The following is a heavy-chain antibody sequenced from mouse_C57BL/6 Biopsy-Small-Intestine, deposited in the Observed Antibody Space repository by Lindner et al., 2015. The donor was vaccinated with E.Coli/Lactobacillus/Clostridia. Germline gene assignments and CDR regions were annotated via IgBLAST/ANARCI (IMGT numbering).Heavy chain of an antibody. J-gene: IGHJ2*01. CDR2: ISNLAYSI. CDR1: GFTFSDYG. D-gene: IGHD1-1*01. V-gene: IGHV5-15*01. Sequence: VQLQEYGGGLVQPGGSLKLSCAASGFTFSDYGMAWVRQAPRKGPEWVAFISNLAYSIYYADTVTGRFTISRENAKNTLYLEMSSLRSEDTAMYYCARRGLRGYFDYWGQGTTLTVSS. CDR3: ARRGLRGYFDY.